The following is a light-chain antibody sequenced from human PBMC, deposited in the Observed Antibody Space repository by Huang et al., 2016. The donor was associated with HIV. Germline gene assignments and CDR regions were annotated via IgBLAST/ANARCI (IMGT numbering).Light chain of an antibody. J-gene: IGKJ3*01. CDR3: QQFSKWPFT. CDR2: AAS. CDR1: QRVSSN. V-gene: IGKV3-15*01. Sequence: EIVMTQSPATLSVSPGERATLSCRASQRVSSNVAWYQQKPGQAPSLLFYAASTRATGIPEFTLTISSLQSEDFAVYYCQQFSKWPFTFGPGTKVEVK.